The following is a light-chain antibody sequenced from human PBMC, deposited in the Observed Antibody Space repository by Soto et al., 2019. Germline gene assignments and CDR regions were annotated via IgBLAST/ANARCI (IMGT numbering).Light chain of an antibody. CDR1: QRITTY. CDR2: AAS. J-gene: IGKJ2*01. V-gene: IGKV1-9*01. Sequence: DIQLTQSPSFLSASVGDRVTITCRASQRITTYLAWFQEKPGKAPKLLVYAASTLHSGVPSRFSGSGSGTEFTLTISGLQPEEFATYYCLRLNSYPYTFGQGTKLEI. CDR3: LRLNSYPYT.